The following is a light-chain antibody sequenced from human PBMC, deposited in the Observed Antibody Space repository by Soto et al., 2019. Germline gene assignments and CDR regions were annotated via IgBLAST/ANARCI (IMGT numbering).Light chain of an antibody. V-gene: IGLV1-44*01. Sequence: QSVLTQPPSASVTPGQRVTISCSGSSSNIGSNTVNWYQQLPGTAPTLIIYSNTQRPSGVPDRFSGPNSGTSASLAISGPHSEDEAYYYCAAWDDSLNSPNYVFGTGTKVTVL. CDR2: SNT. J-gene: IGLJ1*01. CDR1: SSNIGSNT. CDR3: AAWDDSLNSPNYV.